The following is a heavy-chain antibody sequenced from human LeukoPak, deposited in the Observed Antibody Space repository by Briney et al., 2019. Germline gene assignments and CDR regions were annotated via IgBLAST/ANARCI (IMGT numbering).Heavy chain of an antibody. J-gene: IGHJ5*02. V-gene: IGHV3-30*19. CDR3: AREEVGWFDP. CDR2: ISYDGSNK. CDR1: GFTFSSFG. Sequence: RSGRSLTLSCAASGFTFSSFGMHWVRQAPGKGLEWVAVISYDGSNKYYADSVKGRFTISRDNSKNTLYLQMNSLRAEDTAVYYCAREEVGWFDPWGQGTLVTVSS.